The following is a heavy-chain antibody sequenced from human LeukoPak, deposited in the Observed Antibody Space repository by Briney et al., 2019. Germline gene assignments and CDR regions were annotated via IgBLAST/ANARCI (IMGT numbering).Heavy chain of an antibody. D-gene: IGHD2-21*01. CDR1: GGSISSGSYY. CDR2: IYTSGST. V-gene: IGHV4-61*02. CDR3: ARDRWLLRYYYGTDV. J-gene: IGHJ6*02. Sequence: SQTLSLTCTVSGGSISSGSYYWSWIRQPAGKGLEWIGRIYTSGSTNYNPSLKSRVTISVDTSKNQFSLKLSSVTAADTAVYYCARDRWLLRYYYGTDVWGQGTTVTVSS.